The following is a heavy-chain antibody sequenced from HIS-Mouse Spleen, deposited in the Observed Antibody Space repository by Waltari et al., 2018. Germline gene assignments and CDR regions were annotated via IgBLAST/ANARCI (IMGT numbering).Heavy chain of an antibody. J-gene: IGHJ4*02. CDR3: ARRRSYFDY. V-gene: IGHV3-30-3*01. Sequence: QVQLVESGGGVVQPGRSLSLSCAASGFTFRSYAMHWVRQAPGKGLEWVAVISYDGSNKYYADSVKGRFTISRDNSKNTLYLQMNSLRGEDTAVYYCARRRSYFDYWGQGTLVTVSS. CDR2: ISYDGSNK. CDR1: GFTFRSYA.